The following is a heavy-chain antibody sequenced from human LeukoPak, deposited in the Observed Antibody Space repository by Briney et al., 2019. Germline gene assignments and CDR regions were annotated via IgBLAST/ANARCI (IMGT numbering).Heavy chain of an antibody. CDR1: GGSISSSSYY. J-gene: IGHJ3*02. V-gene: IGHV4-39*01. Sequence: SETLSLTCTVSGGSISSSSYYWGWIRQPPGKGLEWIGSIYYSGSTYYNPSLKSRVTISVDTSKNQFSLKLSSVTAADTAVYYCARHHNYYDSSGYDDAFDIWGQGTMVTVSS. CDR2: IYYSGST. D-gene: IGHD3-22*01. CDR3: ARHHNYYDSSGYDDAFDI.